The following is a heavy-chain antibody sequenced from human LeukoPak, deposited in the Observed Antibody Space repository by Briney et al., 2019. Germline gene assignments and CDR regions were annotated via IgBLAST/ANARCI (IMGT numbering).Heavy chain of an antibody. D-gene: IGHD3-22*01. CDR2: INWNGGST. V-gene: IGHV3-20*04. CDR1: GFTFDDYG. J-gene: IGHJ6*03. Sequence: GGSLRLSCAASGFTFDDYGMSWVRQAPGKGLEWVSGINWNGGSTGYADSVKGRFTISRDNAKNSLYLQMNSLRAEDKALYYCARGSYYDWYYYMDVWGKGTTVTVSS. CDR3: ARGSYYDWYYYMDV.